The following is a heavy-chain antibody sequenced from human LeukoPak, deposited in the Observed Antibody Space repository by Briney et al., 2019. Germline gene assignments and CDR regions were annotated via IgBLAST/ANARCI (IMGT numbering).Heavy chain of an antibody. J-gene: IGHJ4*02. CDR1: GGTFSSYA. V-gene: IGHV1-69*01. CDR3: ARARDTMIFSPDY. Sequence: SVKVSCKASGGTFSSYAISWVRQAPGQGLEWMGGIIPIFGTANYAQKFQGRVTITADECTSTAYMELSSLRSEDTAVYYCARARDTMIFSPDYWGQGTLVTVSS. CDR2: IIPIFGTA. D-gene: IGHD3-22*01.